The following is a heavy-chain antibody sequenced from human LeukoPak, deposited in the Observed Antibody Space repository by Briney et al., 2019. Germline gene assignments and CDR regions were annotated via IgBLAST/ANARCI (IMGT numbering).Heavy chain of an antibody. D-gene: IGHD5-18*01. CDR2: IYYSGST. Sequence: PSETLSLTCTVSGGSISSGGYYWSWIRQHPGKGLEWIGYIYYSGSTYYNPSLKSRVTISVDTSKNQFSLKLSSVTAADTAVYYCARDGRVDTAKPPGDAFDIWGQGTMVTVSS. J-gene: IGHJ3*02. V-gene: IGHV4-31*03. CDR3: ARDGRVDTAKPPGDAFDI. CDR1: GGSISSGGYY.